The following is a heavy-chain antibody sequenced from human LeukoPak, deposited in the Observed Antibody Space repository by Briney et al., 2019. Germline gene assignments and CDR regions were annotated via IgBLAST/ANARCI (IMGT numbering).Heavy chain of an antibody. Sequence: PSETLSLTCTVSGGSISSSSYYWGWIRQPPGKGLEWIGSIYYSGSTYYNPSLKSRVTISVDTSKNQFSLKLSSVTAADTAVYYCARPRYSRGWYYFGYWGQGTLVTVSS. CDR1: GGSISSSSYY. CDR3: ARPRYSRGWYYFGY. CDR2: IYYSGST. D-gene: IGHD6-19*01. V-gene: IGHV4-39*01. J-gene: IGHJ4*02.